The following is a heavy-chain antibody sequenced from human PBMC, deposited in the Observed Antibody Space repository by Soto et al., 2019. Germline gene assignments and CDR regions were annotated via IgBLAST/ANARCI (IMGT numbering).Heavy chain of an antibody. CDR2: IYHSGST. CDR3: ARCPRQPSHCYTG. CDR1: GGSISSSNW. D-gene: IGHD2-2*02. V-gene: IGHV4-4*02. Sequence: QVQLQESGPGLVKPSGTLSLTCAVSGGSISSSNWWSWVRQPPGKGLEWIGEIYHSGSTNYNPSPNSRVSISVDKSTNQLSLKLSSVTAADTAVYYCARCPRQPSHCYTGWGQGTLVTVSS. J-gene: IGHJ4*02.